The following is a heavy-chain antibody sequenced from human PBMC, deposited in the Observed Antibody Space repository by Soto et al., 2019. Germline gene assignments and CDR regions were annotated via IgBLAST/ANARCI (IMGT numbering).Heavy chain of an antibody. CDR3: AKSNVVVRLFYFDN. CDR2: IIPIFGTA. J-gene: IGHJ4*02. V-gene: IGHV1-69*13. Sequence: GASVKVSCKASGGTFSSYAISWVRQAPGQGLEWMGGIIPIFGTANYAQKFQGRVTITADESTSTAYMELSSLRAEDTAVYYCAKSNVVVRLFYFDNWGQGTLVTVSS. D-gene: IGHD2-15*01. CDR1: GGTFSSYA.